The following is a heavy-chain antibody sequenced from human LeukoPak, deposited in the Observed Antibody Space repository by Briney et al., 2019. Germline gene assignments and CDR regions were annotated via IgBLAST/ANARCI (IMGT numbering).Heavy chain of an antibody. V-gene: IGHV1-2*02. Sequence: GAPVKVSCKASGYTFTGHYIHWVRQAPGQGLEWMGWINPKNAATNYAQKFQGRVTMTRDTSTGTVYMEVNALRSDDTAVYYCARTLYIASAPGGFDYWGQGTLVTVSS. CDR3: ARTLYIASAPGGFDY. J-gene: IGHJ4*02. CDR1: GYTFTGHY. D-gene: IGHD3-16*01. CDR2: INPKNAAT.